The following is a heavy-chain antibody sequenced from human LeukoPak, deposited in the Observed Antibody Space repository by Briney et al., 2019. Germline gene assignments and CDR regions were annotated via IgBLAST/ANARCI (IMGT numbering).Heavy chain of an antibody. CDR1: GFTFSSHA. Sequence: GGSLRLSCAASGFTFSSHAIHWVRQVPGKGLEWVAFISYDGSNEDYADSVTGRFTISRDNSKNTVYLQMNRLRAEDTAVYYCASKDNILTGYYWGALDYWGQGTLVTVSS. D-gene: IGHD3-9*01. CDR2: ISYDGSNE. J-gene: IGHJ4*02. CDR3: ASKDNILTGYYWGALDY. V-gene: IGHV3-30*04.